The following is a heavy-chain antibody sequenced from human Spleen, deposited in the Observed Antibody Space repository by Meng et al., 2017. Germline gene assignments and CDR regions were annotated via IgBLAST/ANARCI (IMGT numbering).Heavy chain of an antibody. J-gene: IGHJ5*02. D-gene: IGHD5-18*01. CDR2: INHSGST. V-gene: IGHV4-34*01. CDR3: ARGRGYSYGYVVVVWFDP. CDR1: GGSFSGYY. Sequence: QAQRTEWGAGLLKPTESLFLTCAVYGGSFSGYYWSWIRQPPGKGLEWIGEINHSGSTNYNPSLKSRVTISVDTSKNQFSLKLSSVTAADTAVYYCARGRGYSYGYVVVVWFDPWGQGTLVTVSS.